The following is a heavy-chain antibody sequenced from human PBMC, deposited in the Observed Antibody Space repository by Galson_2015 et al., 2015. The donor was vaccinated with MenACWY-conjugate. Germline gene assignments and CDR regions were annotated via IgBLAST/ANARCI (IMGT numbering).Heavy chain of an antibody. Sequence: SLRLSCAASGFTFSNYAMSWVRQAPGKGLEWVSTIRDSGDTTYFADSVRGRFTVSRDNSKNTLYLQINSLRVEDTAVFYCAKGFYRGPVGNAFDIWGQGTMVTVSS. CDR3: AKGFYRGPVGNAFDI. CDR1: GFTFSNYA. CDR2: IRDSGDTT. J-gene: IGHJ3*02. V-gene: IGHV3-23*01. D-gene: IGHD6-13*01.